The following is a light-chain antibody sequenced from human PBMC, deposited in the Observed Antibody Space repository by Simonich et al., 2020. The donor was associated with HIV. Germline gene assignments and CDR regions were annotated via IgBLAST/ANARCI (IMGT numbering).Light chain of an antibody. CDR2: WAS. CDR3: QQYYNTPQT. V-gene: IGKV4-1*01. J-gene: IGKJ1*01. CDR1: QSVLYSSNNRNY. Sequence: DIVMTQSPDSLAVSLGERATINCKSSQSVLYSSNNRNYLAGYQQKPGQPPKLLIDWASPRESGVPDRFSGSGSGTDFTLTISSLQAEDVAVYYCQQYYNTPQTFGQGTKVEIK.